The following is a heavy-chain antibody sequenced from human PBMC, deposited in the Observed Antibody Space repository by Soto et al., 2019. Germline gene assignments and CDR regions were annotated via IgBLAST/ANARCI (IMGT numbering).Heavy chain of an antibody. CDR3: ARDKGSSTVVSGISQEGYFDS. CDR1: GFTFSIFG. CDR2: IWYDGSNA. D-gene: IGHD6-19*01. J-gene: IGHJ4*02. Sequence: QVQLVESGGGVVQPGRSLRLSCAASGFTFSIFGMHWVRQAPGKGLAWAAIIWYDGSNAYYADSVRGRFTISRDNSKNTVYLQRNSLRAEDTAVYYCARDKGSSTVVSGISQEGYFDSWGQGTLVTVSS. V-gene: IGHV3-33*01.